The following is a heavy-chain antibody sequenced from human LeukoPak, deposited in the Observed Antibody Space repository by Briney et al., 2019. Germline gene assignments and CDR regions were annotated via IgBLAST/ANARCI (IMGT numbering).Heavy chain of an antibody. Sequence: GESLKISCRGSGYSFATHWIGWVRQLPGKGLEWMGIIYPGDSDIRYSPSFQGQVTISADKSISTAYLQWSSLKASDTAMYYCAIRYSGSYNDYWGQGTLVTVSS. CDR3: AIRYSGSYNDY. V-gene: IGHV5-51*01. CDR2: IYPGDSDI. J-gene: IGHJ4*02. CDR1: GYSFATHW. D-gene: IGHD1-26*01.